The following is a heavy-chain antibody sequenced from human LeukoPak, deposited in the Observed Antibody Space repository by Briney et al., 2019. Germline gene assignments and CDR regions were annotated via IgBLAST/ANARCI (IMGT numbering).Heavy chain of an antibody. D-gene: IGHD3-16*01. Sequence: GGSLRLSCAASGFTFSSYAMSWVRQAPGKGLEWVSAISGSGGSAYYADSVKGRFTISRDNAKNSLYLQMNSLRAEDTAVYYCARDTADYDYVWGSYRRGNTVYWGQGTLVTVSS. CDR3: ARDTADYDYVWGSYRRGNTVY. J-gene: IGHJ4*02. CDR2: ISGSGGSA. V-gene: IGHV3-23*01. CDR1: GFTFSSYA.